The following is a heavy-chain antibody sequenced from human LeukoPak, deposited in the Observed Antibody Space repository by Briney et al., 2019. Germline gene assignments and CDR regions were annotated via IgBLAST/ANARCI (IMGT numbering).Heavy chain of an antibody. CDR3: ARGGRYYGGFYY. CDR2: INGDGSST. J-gene: IGHJ4*02. Sequence: GGSLRLSCAASGFTFRTYAMSWVRQAPGEGLVWVSRINGDGSSTNYAASVKGRFTIARDNAKNTLYLQMNSLRAENTAEYYWARGGRYYGGFYYWGQGTLVTVSS. V-gene: IGHV3-74*01. CDR1: GFTFRTYA. D-gene: IGHD4-23*01.